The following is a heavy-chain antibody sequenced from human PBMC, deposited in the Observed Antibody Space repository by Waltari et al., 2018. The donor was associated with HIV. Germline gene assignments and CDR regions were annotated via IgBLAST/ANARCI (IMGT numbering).Heavy chain of an antibody. CDR3: ASSPSSGTRNDY. CDR2: IYSGGST. V-gene: IGHV3-53*02. CDR1: GFTVSSNY. J-gene: IGHJ4*02. Sequence: EVQLVETGGGLIQPGGSLRLSCAASGFTVSSNYMSWVRQAPGKGLCWVSVIYSGGSTYYADSVKGRFTISRDNSKNTLYLQMNSLRAEDTAVYYCASSPSSGTRNDYWGQGTLVTVSS. D-gene: IGHD3-22*01.